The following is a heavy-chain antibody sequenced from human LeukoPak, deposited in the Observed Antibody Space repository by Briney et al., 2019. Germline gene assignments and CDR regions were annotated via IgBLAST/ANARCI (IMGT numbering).Heavy chain of an antibody. Sequence: SQTLSLTCAVSGGSISSCGYSWSWIRQPPGKGLEWIGYIYHSGSTYYNPSLKSRVTISVDRSKNQFSLKLSSVTAAGTAVYYCARGVFKTGTTPPYYFDYWGQGTLVTVSS. CDR1: GGSISSCGYS. J-gene: IGHJ4*02. CDR3: ARGVFKTGTTPPYYFDY. CDR2: IYHSGST. D-gene: IGHD1-1*01. V-gene: IGHV4-30-2*01.